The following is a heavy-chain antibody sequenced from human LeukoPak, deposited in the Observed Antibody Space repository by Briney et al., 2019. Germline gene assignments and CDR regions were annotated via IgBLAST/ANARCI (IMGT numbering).Heavy chain of an antibody. J-gene: IGHJ4*02. V-gene: IGHV3-21*01. CDR1: GFTFSSYS. D-gene: IGHD3-22*01. CDR2: ISSSSSYI. Sequence: GGSLRLSCAASGFTFSSYSMNWVRQAPGKGLEWVSSISSSSSYIYYADSVKGRFTISRDNAKNSLYLQMNSLRAEDTAVYYCARDGYYYDSSGYYYFDYWGQGTLVAVSS. CDR3: ARDGYYYDSSGYYYFDY.